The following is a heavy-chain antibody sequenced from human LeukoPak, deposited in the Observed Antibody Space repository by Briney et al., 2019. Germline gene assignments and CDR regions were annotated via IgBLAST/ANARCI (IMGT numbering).Heavy chain of an antibody. CDR2: IYYSGST. J-gene: IGHJ4*02. CDR3: ARGRGRYYDPYYFDY. CDR1: GGSISSYY. D-gene: IGHD3-22*01. Sequence: SSETLSLTCTVSGGSISSYYWSWIRQPPGKGLEWIGYIYYSGSTNYNPSLKSRVTISVDTSKNQFSLKLSSVTAADTAVYYCARGRGRYYDPYYFDYWGQGTLVTVSS. V-gene: IGHV4-59*01.